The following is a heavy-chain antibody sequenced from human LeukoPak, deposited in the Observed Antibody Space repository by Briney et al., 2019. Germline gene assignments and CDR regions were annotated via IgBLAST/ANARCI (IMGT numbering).Heavy chain of an antibody. J-gene: IGHJ6*03. V-gene: IGHV3-15*01. Sequence: GGSLRLSCAVSGLLFSDAWMSWVRQGPGKGLEWVGRIKGRTDRETTDFAAPVKGRFTISRDVSQNTIHLQMNSLRAEDTAVYYCARYSGYDFPGQKNYYMDVWGKGTTVTVSS. CDR1: GLLFSDAW. CDR2: IKGRTDRETT. CDR3: ARYSGYDFPGQKNYYMDV. D-gene: IGHD5-12*01.